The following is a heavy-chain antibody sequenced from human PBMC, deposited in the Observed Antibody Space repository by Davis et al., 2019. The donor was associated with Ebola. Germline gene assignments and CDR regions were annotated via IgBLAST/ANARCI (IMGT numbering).Heavy chain of an antibody. J-gene: IGHJ4*02. Sequence: GESLKISCAASGSTFSGSAMHWVRQASGKGLEWVGRIRSKANSYATAYAASVKGRFTISRDDSKNTAYLQMNSLKTEDTAVYYCTSGYSSSHQGFNDYWGQGTLVTVSS. D-gene: IGHD6-13*01. CDR1: GSTFSGSA. V-gene: IGHV3-73*01. CDR3: TSGYSSSHQGFNDY. CDR2: IRSKANSYAT.